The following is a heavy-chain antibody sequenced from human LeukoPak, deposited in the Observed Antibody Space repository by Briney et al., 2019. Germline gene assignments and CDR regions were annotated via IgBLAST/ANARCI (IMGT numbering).Heavy chain of an antibody. Sequence: GGSLRLSCAASGFTFSSYSMNWVRQAPGKGLEWVSSISSSSSSYIYYADSVKGRFTISRDNSKNTLYVQMNSLRAEDTAVYYCARAPTFSGWFDYWGQGTLVTVSS. V-gene: IGHV3-21*01. J-gene: IGHJ4*02. D-gene: IGHD6-19*01. CDR3: ARAPTFSGWFDY. CDR1: GFTFSSYS. CDR2: ISSSSSSYI.